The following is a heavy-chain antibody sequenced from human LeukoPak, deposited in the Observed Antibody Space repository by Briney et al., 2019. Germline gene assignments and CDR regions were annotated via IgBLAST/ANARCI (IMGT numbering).Heavy chain of an antibody. CDR1: NGSISSSNW. CDR3: ASLDSSGYSNTFMDV. D-gene: IGHD3-22*01. V-gene: IGHV4-4*02. Sequence: SETLSLTCAVSNGSISSSNWWSWVRQPPGKGLEWIGEIYHSGSTNYNPSLKSRVTISVDKSKNQFSLKLSSVTAADTAVYYCASLDSSGYSNTFMDVWGQGTMVTVSS. J-gene: IGHJ3*01. CDR2: IYHSGST.